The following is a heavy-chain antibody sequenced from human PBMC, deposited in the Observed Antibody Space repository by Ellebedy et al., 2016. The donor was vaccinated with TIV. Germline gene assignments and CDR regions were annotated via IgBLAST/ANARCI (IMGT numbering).Heavy chain of an antibody. D-gene: IGHD6-13*01. V-gene: IGHV4-31*03. CDR2: IYYSGST. CDR3: ARTMQQPGEFGAFDI. CDR1: GGSISSGGYY. J-gene: IGHJ3*02. Sequence: SETLSLTCTVSGGSISSGGYYWSWIRQHPGKGLEWIGYIYYSGSTYYNPSLKSRVTISVDTSKNQFSLKLSSVTAADTAVYYCARTMQQPGEFGAFDIWGQGTMVTVSS.